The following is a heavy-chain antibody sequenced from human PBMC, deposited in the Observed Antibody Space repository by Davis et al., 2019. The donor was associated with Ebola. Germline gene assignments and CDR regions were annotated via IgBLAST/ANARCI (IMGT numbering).Heavy chain of an antibody. Sequence: PSETLSLTCAVYGGSFSNYFWSWIRQPPGKGLEWIGEINHSGSTNYSPSLKSRVTISVDTSKNQFSLKLSSVTAADTAVYYCARSPSLGWRYYFDYWGQGTLVTVAS. D-gene: IGHD6-19*01. V-gene: IGHV4-34*01. CDR3: ARSPSLGWRYYFDY. CDR2: INHSGST. CDR1: GGSFSNYF. J-gene: IGHJ4*02.